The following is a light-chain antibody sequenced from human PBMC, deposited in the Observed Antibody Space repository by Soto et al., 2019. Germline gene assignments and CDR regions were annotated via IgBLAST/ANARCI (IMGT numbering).Light chain of an antibody. J-gene: IGLJ1*01. V-gene: IGLV1-47*01. Sequence: QSVLTQPPSASGTPGQTVTISCSGSNSNIGPNYVYWYHQLPGTAPKLRVHRNSQRPSGVTDRFTGSKSGTSASLVISGLRSEDEVDYYCAAWDDSLNGPGFGTGTKLTVL. CDR3: AAWDDSLNGPG. CDR2: RNS. CDR1: NSNIGPNY.